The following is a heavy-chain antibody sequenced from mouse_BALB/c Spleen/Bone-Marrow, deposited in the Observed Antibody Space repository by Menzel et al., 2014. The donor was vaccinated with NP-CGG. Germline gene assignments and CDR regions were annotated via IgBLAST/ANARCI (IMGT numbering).Heavy chain of an antibody. CDR3: DRAGYDGQMDY. V-gene: IGHV5-9-4*01. CDR2: ISSGGSYT. D-gene: IGHD2-2*01. Sequence: EVMLVESGGGLVKPGGSLKLSCAASGLTFSSYAMSWVRQSPERRLEWVAEISSGGSYTYYPDTVTVRFTISRVNGKNTLFLELRSLSSEEPAMYYCDRAGYDGQMDYWGHSSSVTVSS. CDR1: GLTFSSYA. J-gene: IGHJ4*01.